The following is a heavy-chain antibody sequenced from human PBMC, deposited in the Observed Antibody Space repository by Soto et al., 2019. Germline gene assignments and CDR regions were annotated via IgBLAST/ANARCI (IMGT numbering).Heavy chain of an antibody. D-gene: IGHD5-12*01. CDR1: GGSISSGDYY. CDR3: ALRFGTA. V-gene: IGHV4-30-4*01. J-gene: IGHJ6*02. Sequence: SETLSLTCTVSGGSISSGDYYWSWIRQPPGKGLEWIGYIYYSGTTYYNPSLKSRATISLDTSKNRFSLKLSSVTAADTAVYYCALRFGTAWGQGTTVTVSS. CDR2: IYYSGTT.